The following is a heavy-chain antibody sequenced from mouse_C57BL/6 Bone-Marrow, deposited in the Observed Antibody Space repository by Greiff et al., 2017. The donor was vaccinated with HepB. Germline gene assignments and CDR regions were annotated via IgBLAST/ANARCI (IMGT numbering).Heavy chain of an antibody. J-gene: IGHJ3*01. CDR2: IDPDNGDT. D-gene: IGHD2-4*01. V-gene: IGHV14-4*01. CDR3: TSIYYDYDGFAY. Sequence: EVQLQQSGAELVRPGASVKLSCTASGFNIKDDYMHWVKQRPEQGLEWIGWIDPDNGDTEYASKFQGKATITADTSSNTAYLQLSSLTSEDTAVYYCTSIYYDYDGFAYWGQGTLVTVSA. CDR1: GFNIKDDY.